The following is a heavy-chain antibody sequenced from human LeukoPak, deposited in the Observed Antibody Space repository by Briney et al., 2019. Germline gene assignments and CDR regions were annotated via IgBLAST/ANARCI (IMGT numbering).Heavy chain of an antibody. CDR3: ARDYCTSTTCPNWFDP. Sequence: PSETLSLTCAVYGGSFRGYYWSWIRQTPGRGLEWIGEIYHSGSTNYNLSLKSRVTISVDKSKNQFSLKLNSVTAADTAVYYCARDYCTSTTCPNWFDPWGQGTLVTVSS. CDR1: GGSFRGYY. J-gene: IGHJ5*02. D-gene: IGHD2-2*01. V-gene: IGHV4-34*01. CDR2: IYHSGST.